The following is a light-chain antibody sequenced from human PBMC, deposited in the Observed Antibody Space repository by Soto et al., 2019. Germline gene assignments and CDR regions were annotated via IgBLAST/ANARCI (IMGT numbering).Light chain of an antibody. J-gene: IGKJ1*01. CDR3: MQGLQAPWT. V-gene: IGKV2-28*01. Sequence: DIVVTQSPRARVVTAGEPGSITCRSSQSLLFNNEYNYLDWYLQKPGQSPQLLMYLGCNRAPGVPARFSGTGSGTDFTLHISSVEAEDVGFYYCMQGLQAPWTFGQGTKVDI. CDR1: QSLLFNNEYNY. CDR2: LGC.